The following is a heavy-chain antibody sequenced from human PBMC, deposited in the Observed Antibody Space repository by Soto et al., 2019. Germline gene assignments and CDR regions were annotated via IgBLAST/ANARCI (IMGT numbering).Heavy chain of an antibody. Sequence: QVQLVQSGAEVKKPGASVKVSCKASGYSFTTSYMHWVRQAPGQGLEWMGIINANGGTTNYARKFQGRVTMTRDTSTSTVYMELSSLRSDDTAVYFCARGLYGDEIDPWGQGTLVTVSS. CDR1: GYSFTTSY. D-gene: IGHD4-17*01. CDR2: INANGGTT. CDR3: ARGLYGDEIDP. V-gene: IGHV1-46*03. J-gene: IGHJ5*02.